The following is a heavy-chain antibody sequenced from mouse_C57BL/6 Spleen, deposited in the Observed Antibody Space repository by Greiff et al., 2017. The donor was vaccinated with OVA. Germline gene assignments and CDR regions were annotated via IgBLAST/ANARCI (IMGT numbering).Heavy chain of an antibody. CDR1: GYTFTDYN. Sequence: EVQRVESGPELVKPGASVKIPCKASGYTFTDYNMDWVKQSHGKSLEWIGDINPNNGGTIYNQKFKGKATLTVDKSSSTAYMELRSLTSEDTAVYYCARYGNYVYAMDYWGQGTSVTVSS. D-gene: IGHD2-1*01. J-gene: IGHJ4*01. CDR3: ARYGNYVYAMDY. V-gene: IGHV1-18*01. CDR2: INPNNGGT.